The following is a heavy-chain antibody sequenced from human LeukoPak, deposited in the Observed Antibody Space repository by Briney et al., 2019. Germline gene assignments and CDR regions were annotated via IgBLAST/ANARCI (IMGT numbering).Heavy chain of an antibody. V-gene: IGHV4-39*01. J-gene: IGHJ3*02. CDR2: IYYSGST. D-gene: IGHD5-18*01. CDR3: AKDTAMAYDAFDI. CDR1: GGSISSSSYY. Sequence: SETLSLTCTVSGGSISSSSYYWGWIRQPPGKGLEWIGSIYYSGSTYYNPSLKSRVTISVDTSKNQFSLKLSSVTAADTAVYYCAKDTAMAYDAFDIWGQGTMVTVSS.